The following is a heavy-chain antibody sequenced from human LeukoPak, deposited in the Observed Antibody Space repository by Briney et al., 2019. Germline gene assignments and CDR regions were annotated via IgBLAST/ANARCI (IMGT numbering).Heavy chain of an antibody. Sequence: GGSLRLSCAASGFTFNIYAMHWVRQAPGKGLEWVAFLRYDGSSEYYADSVRGRFTISRDNSNNTLFLQMSTLRPEDTAVYYCAKTGYYDILTGHYTNYFFYYYMDVWGKGTTVTISS. D-gene: IGHD3-9*01. CDR1: GFTFNIYA. J-gene: IGHJ6*03. V-gene: IGHV3-30*02. CDR3: AKTGYYDILTGHYTNYFFYYYMDV. CDR2: LRYDGSSE.